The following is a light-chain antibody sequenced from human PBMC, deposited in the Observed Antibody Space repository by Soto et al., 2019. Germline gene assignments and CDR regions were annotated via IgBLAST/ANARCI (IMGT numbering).Light chain of an antibody. Sequence: EIVLTQSPGTLSLSPGERATLSCRASQSVSSSYLAWYQQKPGQAPMLLFYGASSRTTGIPDRFSGSGSGRDFTLTISRVEPEDFAVYYCQQYGSSPRVTFGGGTKVEIK. J-gene: IGKJ4*01. CDR1: QSVSSSY. CDR2: GAS. CDR3: QQYGSSPRVT. V-gene: IGKV3-20*01.